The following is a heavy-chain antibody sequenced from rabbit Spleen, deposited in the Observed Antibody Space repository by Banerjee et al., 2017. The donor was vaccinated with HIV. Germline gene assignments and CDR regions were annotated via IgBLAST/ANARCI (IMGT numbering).Heavy chain of an antibody. CDR1: GFTLSSNA. Sequence: EESRGDLVQPEGSLTLTCKASGFTLSSNAMCWVRQAPGKGPEWIACIYAGSSGSTIYASWAKGRFTITRSTSLNTVTLQLNSLTAADTATYFCARRNNGYDLWGQGTLVTVS. J-gene: IGHJ4*01. D-gene: IGHD6-1*01. CDR3: ARRNNGYDL. V-gene: IGHV1S47*01. CDR2: IYAGSSGST.